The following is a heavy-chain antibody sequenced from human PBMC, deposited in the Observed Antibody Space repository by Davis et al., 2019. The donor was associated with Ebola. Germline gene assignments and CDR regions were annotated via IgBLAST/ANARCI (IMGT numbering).Heavy chain of an antibody. Sequence: GGSLRLSCAASGFTFDDYAMHWVRQAPGKGLEWVSGISWNSGSIGYADSVKGRFTISRDNAKNSLYLQMNSLRAEDTALYYCAKEGRFLEWYGMDVWSQGTTVTVSS. CDR3: AKEGRFLEWYGMDV. J-gene: IGHJ6*02. CDR2: ISWNSGSI. D-gene: IGHD3-3*01. V-gene: IGHV3-9*01. CDR1: GFTFDDYA.